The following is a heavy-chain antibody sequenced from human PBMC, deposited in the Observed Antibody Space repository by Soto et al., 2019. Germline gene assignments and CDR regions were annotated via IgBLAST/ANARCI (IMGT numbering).Heavy chain of an antibody. Sequence: ASVKVSCKASGGTFSSYAISWVRQAPGQGLEWMGGIIPIFGTANYAQKFQGRVTITADESTSTAYMELSSLRSEDTAVYYCARDDGYNPYRPFDYWGQGTLVTVSS. V-gene: IGHV1-69*13. D-gene: IGHD5-12*01. CDR1: GGTFSSYA. CDR3: ARDDGYNPYRPFDY. CDR2: IIPIFGTA. J-gene: IGHJ4*02.